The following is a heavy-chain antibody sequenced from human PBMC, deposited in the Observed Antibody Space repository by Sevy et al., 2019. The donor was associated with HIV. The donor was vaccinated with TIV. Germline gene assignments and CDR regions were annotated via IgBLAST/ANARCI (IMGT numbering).Heavy chain of an antibody. Sequence: GGSLRLSCAASGFIFSNSWMTWVRQAPGKGLEWVGHIKRKADGETTDYAAPVKGRFTISRDDSKSTLYLQMNSLKTEDTAVYYCFETFTEFDYWGQGTLVTASS. CDR1: GFIFSNSW. D-gene: IGHD3-16*01. CDR2: IKRKADGETT. V-gene: IGHV3-15*01. J-gene: IGHJ4*02. CDR3: FETFTEFDY.